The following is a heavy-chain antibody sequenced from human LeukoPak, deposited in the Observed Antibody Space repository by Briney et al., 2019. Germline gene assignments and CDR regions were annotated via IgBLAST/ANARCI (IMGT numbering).Heavy chain of an antibody. Sequence: SETLSLTCTVSGGSISSYYWSWIRQPPEKGLEWIGYIYYSRTTNYNPSLKSRVTISVDTSKNQFSLKFTSMTAADTAVYYCARSSKTQWLSPGDGFDIWGRGTLVTVSS. J-gene: IGHJ3*02. CDR2: IYYSRTT. D-gene: IGHD6-19*01. CDR3: ARSSKTQWLSPGDGFDI. CDR1: GGSISSYY. V-gene: IGHV4-59*12.